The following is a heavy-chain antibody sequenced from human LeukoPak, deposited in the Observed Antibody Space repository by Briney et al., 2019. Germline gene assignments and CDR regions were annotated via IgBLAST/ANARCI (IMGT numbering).Heavy chain of an antibody. CDR3: ARGSTTDYGDYGLSGFDP. CDR1: GGTFSNYP. J-gene: IGHJ5*02. D-gene: IGHD4-17*01. Sequence: SVKVSCKASGGTFSNYPITWVRQAPGQGLEWTGGIIPIFGTANYAQKFQGRVTITADESTNTAYMELSSLRSEDTAVYYCARGSTTDYGDYGLSGFDPWGQGTLVTVSS. V-gene: IGHV1-69*13. CDR2: IIPIFGTA.